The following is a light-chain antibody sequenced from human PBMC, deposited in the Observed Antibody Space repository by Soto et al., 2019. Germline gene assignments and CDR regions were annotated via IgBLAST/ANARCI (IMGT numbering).Light chain of an antibody. J-gene: IGKJ2*01. CDR2: GAS. CDR3: LQYGNSPYT. V-gene: IGKV3-20*01. CDR1: QSVSSNF. Sequence: EIVLTQSPGTLSLSPGERATLSCRASQSVSSNFLAWYQQKPGQAPSLLIYGASSRATGIPDRFSGSGSGTDFTLIISGLEPEDFVVYYCLQYGNSPYTFGQGTKLEIK.